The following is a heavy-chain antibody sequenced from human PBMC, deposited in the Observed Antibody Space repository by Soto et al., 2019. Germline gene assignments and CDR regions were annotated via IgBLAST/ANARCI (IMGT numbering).Heavy chain of an antibody. CDR3: AKTPIAYILTGYQGYFDL. CDR1: GFTFSSYA. V-gene: IGHV3-23*01. J-gene: IGHJ2*01. CDR2: ISGSGGST. D-gene: IGHD3-9*01. Sequence: EVQLLESGGGLVQPGGSLRLSCAASGFTFSSYAMSWVRQAPGKGLEWVSAISGSGGSTYYVDSVKGRFTISRDNSKNTLYLQMNSLRAEDTAVYYCAKTPIAYILTGYQGYFDLWGRGTLVTVSS.